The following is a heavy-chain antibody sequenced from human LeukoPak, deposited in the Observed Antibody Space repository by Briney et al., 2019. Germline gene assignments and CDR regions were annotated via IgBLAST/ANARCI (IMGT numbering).Heavy chain of an antibody. V-gene: IGHV4-34*01. CDR2: INNGGRT. CDR1: GGSFSGYY. CDR3: ARHGWTHYYYYMDV. Sequence: SETLSLTCAVYGGSFSGYYWSWVRQPPGKGVEWIGEINNGGRTNYNPSLKSRVTISVDKSKNQFSLKLSSVTAADTAVYYCARHGWTHYYYYMDVWGKGTTVTISS. D-gene: IGHD2-2*03. J-gene: IGHJ6*03.